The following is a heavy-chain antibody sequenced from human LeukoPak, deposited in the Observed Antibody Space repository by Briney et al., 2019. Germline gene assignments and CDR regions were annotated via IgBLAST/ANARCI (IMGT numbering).Heavy chain of an antibody. J-gene: IGHJ6*02. Sequence: SETLSLTCTVSGGSISSGGYYWSWIRQHPGKGLEWIGYIYYSGSTYYNPSLKSRVTISVDTSKNQFSLKLSSVTAADTAVYYCARGRYYDILTGYYSYYYGMDVWGQGTTVTVS. CDR2: IYYSGST. V-gene: IGHV4-31*03. CDR3: ARGRYYDILTGYYSYYYGMDV. CDR1: GGSISSGGYY. D-gene: IGHD3-9*01.